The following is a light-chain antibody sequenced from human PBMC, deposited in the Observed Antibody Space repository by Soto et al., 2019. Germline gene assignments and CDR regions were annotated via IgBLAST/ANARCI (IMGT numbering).Light chain of an antibody. J-gene: IGLJ1*01. CDR2: EVS. V-gene: IGLV2-8*01. Sequence: QSVLTQPPSASGSPGQSVTISCTGTSSDVGGYDYVSWYQQHPGKAPKLMIFEVSKRPSGVPDRFSGSKSGNTDSLTVSGLQAEDEADYYCSSYAGNTKGVFGTGTKLTVL. CDR1: SSDVGGYDY. CDR3: SSYAGNTKGV.